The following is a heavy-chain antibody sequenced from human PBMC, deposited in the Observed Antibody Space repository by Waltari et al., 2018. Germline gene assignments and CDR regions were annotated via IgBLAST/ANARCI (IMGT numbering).Heavy chain of an antibody. CDR1: GGSISSGDYY. Sequence: QVQLQESGPGLVKPSQTLSLTCTVSGGSISSGDYYWSWIRQPPVKGLAWIGYIYYSGSTYYHPSLKSRGTISVDTSKNQFSLKLSSVTAADTAVYYCARVMTTDNALDIWGQGTMVTVSS. CDR3: ARVMTTDNALDI. V-gene: IGHV4-30-4*08. D-gene: IGHD4-4*01. CDR2: IYYSGST. J-gene: IGHJ3*02.